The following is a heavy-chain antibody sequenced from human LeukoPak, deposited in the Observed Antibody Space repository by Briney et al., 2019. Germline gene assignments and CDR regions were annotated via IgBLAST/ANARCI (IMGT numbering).Heavy chain of an antibody. D-gene: IGHD2-15*01. V-gene: IGHV1-46*01. CDR2: INPSGGST. CDR1: GYTFTSYY. Sequence: ASVKVSCKASGYTFTSYYMHWVRQAPGQGLEWMEIINPSGGSTSYAQKFQGRVTMTRDTSTSTVYMELSSLRSEDTAVYYCASGQGGCSGGSCYYDAFDIWGQGTMVTVSS. CDR3: ASGQGGCSGGSCYYDAFDI. J-gene: IGHJ3*02.